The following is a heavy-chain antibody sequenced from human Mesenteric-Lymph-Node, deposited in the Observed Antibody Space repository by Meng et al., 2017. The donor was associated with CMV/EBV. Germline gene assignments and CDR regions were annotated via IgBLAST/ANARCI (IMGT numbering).Heavy chain of an antibody. CDR1: GDSISNIDYY. CDR2: IYHSGST. V-gene: IGHV4-30-4*01. J-gene: IGHJ5*02. D-gene: IGHD2-8*01. CDR3: VRQPPTSYNCINGVCYRGDWFDP. Sequence: SETLSLTCTVSGDSISNIDYYWSWIRQPPGKGLEWIGYIYHSGSTHYNPSLKSRVTISVDTSKNQFSLKLSSVSAADTAVYYCVRQPPTSYNCINGVCYRGDWFDPWGQGTLVTV.